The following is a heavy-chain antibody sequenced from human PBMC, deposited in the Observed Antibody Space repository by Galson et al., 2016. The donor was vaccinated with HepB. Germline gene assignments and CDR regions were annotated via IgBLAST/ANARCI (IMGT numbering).Heavy chain of an antibody. V-gene: IGHV1-46*01. J-gene: IGHJ4*02. CDR1: GYTLTSYY. D-gene: IGHD1-26*01. CDR2: INPSGGST. CDR3: ARVTTPAYYFDY. Sequence: SVKVSCKASGYTLTSYYMHWVRQAPGQGLEWMGLINPSGGSTTYAQNFQGRVTMTRDTSTSTVYMGLSSPRSEDTAVYYCARVTTPAYYFDYWGQGTLVTVSS.